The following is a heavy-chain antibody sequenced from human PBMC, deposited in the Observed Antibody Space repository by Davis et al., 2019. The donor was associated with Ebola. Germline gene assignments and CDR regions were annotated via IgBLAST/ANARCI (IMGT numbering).Heavy chain of an antibody. J-gene: IGHJ5*02. CDR2: INHSGST. CDR1: GGSISGYY. D-gene: IGHD4-17*01. V-gene: IGHV4-34*01. CDR3: ARLTRLSMTTVKTGWFDP. Sequence: MPSETLSLTCTVSGGSISGYYWSWIRQPPGKGLEWIGEINHSGSTNYNPSLKSRVTISVDTSKNQFSLKLSSVTAADTAVYCCARLTRLSMTTVKTGWFDPWGQGTLVTVSS.